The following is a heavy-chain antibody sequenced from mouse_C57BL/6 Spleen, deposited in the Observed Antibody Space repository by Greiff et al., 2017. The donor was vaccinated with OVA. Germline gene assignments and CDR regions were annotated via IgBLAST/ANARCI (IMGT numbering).Heavy chain of an antibody. CDR1: GFTFSDYY. CDR2: ISNGGGST. Sequence: EVQGVESGGGLVQPGGSLKLSCAASGFTFSDYYMYWVRQTPEKRLEWVAYISNGGGSTYYPDTVKGRFTISRDNAKNTLYLQMSRLKSEDTAMYYCARQLFTTVVPMDYWGQGTSVTVSS. D-gene: IGHD1-1*01. J-gene: IGHJ4*01. V-gene: IGHV5-12*01. CDR3: ARQLFTTVVPMDY.